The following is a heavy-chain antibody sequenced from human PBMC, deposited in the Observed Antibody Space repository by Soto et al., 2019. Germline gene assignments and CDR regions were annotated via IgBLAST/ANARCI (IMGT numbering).Heavy chain of an antibody. CDR2: INAGNGNT. J-gene: IGHJ4*02. V-gene: IGHV1-3*01. Sequence: ASVKVSCKASGYTFTSYAMHWVRQAPGQRLEWMGWINAGNGNTKYSQKFQGRVTITRDTSASTAYMELSSLRSEDTAVYYCARTTITIFGVVIIRGFGYWGQGTLVTVSS. CDR1: GYTFTSYA. D-gene: IGHD3-3*01. CDR3: ARTTITIFGVVIIRGFGY.